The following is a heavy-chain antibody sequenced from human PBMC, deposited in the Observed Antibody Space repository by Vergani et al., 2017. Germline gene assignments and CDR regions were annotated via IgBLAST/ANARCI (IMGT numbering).Heavy chain of an antibody. CDR3: ARGGEGSYYNGYYYYXMDV. J-gene: IGHJ6*03. CDR1: GGTFSSYA. D-gene: IGHD3-10*01. CDR2: IIPIFGTA. V-gene: IGHV1-69*01. Sequence: QVQLVQSGAEVKKPGSSVKVSCKASGGTFSSYAISWVRQAPGQGLEWMGGIIPIFGTANYAQKFQGRVTITADESTSTAYMELSSLRSEDTAVYYWARGGEGSYYNGYYYYXMDVWGKGTTVTVSS.